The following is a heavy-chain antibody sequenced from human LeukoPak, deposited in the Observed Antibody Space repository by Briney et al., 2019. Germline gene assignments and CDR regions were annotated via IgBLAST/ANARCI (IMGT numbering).Heavy chain of an antibody. Sequence: PGVSLRLSCAASGFTFSSYAMSWVRQAPGKGLEWVSAISGSGGSTYYADSVKGRFTISRDNSKNTLYLQMNSLRAEDTAVYYCAKDPAAYGGQYYFDYWGQGTLVTVSS. J-gene: IGHJ4*02. CDR1: GFTFSSYA. CDR3: AKDPAAYGGQYYFDY. D-gene: IGHD4/OR15-4a*01. V-gene: IGHV3-23*01. CDR2: ISGSGGST.